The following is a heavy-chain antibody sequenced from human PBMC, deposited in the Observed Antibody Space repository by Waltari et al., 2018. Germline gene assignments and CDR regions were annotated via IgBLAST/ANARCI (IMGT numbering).Heavy chain of an antibody. Sequence: EVQLVQSGAEVKKPGDSLKISCKASGYTFTSHWIAWARQMPGKGLEWMGIIYPGDSDTRYSPSFQGHVTISADKSTTTAYLQWRSLKASDTAMYYCSRRGDFRSGYTSDYWGQGTLVTVSS. J-gene: IGHJ4*02. CDR2: IYPGDSDT. D-gene: IGHD3-3*01. V-gene: IGHV5-51*01. CDR3: SRRGDFRSGYTSDY. CDR1: GYTFTSHW.